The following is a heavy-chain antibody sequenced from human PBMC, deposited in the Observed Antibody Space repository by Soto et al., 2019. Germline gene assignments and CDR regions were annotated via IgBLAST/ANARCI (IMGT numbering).Heavy chain of an antibody. D-gene: IGHD3-10*01. J-gene: IGHJ6*03. Sequence: QVQLVQSGAEVKKPGASVKVSCKASGYTFTSYGISWVRQAPGQGLEWTGWISAYNGNTNYAQKLQGRVTMTTDTSTSTAYMELRSLRSDDTAVYYCARDLGGSGSYHPGHYYYMDVWGKGTTVTVSS. CDR2: ISAYNGNT. CDR3: ARDLGGSGSYHPGHYYYMDV. V-gene: IGHV1-18*01. CDR1: GYTFTSYG.